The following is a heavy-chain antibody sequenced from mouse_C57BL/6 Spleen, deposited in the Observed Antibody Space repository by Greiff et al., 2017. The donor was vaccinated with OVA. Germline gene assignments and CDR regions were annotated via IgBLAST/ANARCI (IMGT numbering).Heavy chain of an antibody. J-gene: IGHJ1*03. CDR3: ARDSSGYDWYFDV. Sequence: EVQVVESGPELVKPGASVKMSCKASGYTFTDYNMHWVKQSHGKSLEWIGYINPNNGGTSYNQKFKGKATLTVNKSSSTAYMELRSLTSEDSAVYYCARDSSGYDWYFDVWGTGTTVTVSS. CDR1: GYTFTDYN. V-gene: IGHV1-22*01. D-gene: IGHD3-2*02. CDR2: INPNNGGT.